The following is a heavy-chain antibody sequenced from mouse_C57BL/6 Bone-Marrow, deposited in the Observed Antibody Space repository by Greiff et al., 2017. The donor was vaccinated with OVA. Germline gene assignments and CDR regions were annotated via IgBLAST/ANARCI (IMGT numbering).Heavy chain of an antibody. CDR2: INYDGSST. V-gene: IGHV5-16*01. D-gene: IGHD1-1*01. Sequence: NLVESEGGLVQPGSSMKLSCTASGFTFSDYYMAWVRQVPEKGLEWVANINYDGSSTYYLDSLKSRFIISRDNAKNILYLQMSSLKSEDTATYYCARDNYGSSYAMDYWGQGTSVTVSS. CDR1: GFTFSDYY. CDR3: ARDNYGSSYAMDY. J-gene: IGHJ4*01.